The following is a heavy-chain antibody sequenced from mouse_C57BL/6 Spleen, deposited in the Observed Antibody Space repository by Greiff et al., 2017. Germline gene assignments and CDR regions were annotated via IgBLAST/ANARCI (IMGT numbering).Heavy chain of an antibody. V-gene: IGHV1-53*01. CDR3: ARSYGNYVSDYYAMDY. CDR1: GYTFTSYW. D-gene: IGHD2-1*01. Sequence: QVQLQQPGTELVKPGASVKLSCKASGYTFTSYWMHWVKQRPGQGLEWIGNINPSNGGTNYNEKFKSKATLTVDKSSSTAYMQLSSLTSEDSAVYYCARSYGNYVSDYYAMDYWGQGTSVTVSS. CDR2: INPSNGGT. J-gene: IGHJ4*01.